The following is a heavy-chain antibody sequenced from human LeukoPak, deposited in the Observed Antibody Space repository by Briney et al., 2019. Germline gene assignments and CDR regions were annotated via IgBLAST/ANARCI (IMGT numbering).Heavy chain of an antibody. CDR2: IISIVSRA. CDR3: AIGEDDYPDHYYYRGV. J-gene: IGHJ6*03. V-gene: IGHV1-69*04. CDR1: GGTFSSYA. D-gene: IGHD4-11*01. Sequence: GGSLKLSCAASGGTFSSYAISWVRQAPGQGLEWMGRIISIVSRASYAQTLQGRFTITRDKSKSTPYMELSSLRSEDTPGYCCAIGEDDYPDHYYYRGVWGKGHTVTVSS.